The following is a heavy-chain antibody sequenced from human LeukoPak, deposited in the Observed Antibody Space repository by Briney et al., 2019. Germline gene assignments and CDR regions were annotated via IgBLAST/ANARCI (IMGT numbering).Heavy chain of an antibody. D-gene: IGHD6-19*01. CDR3: ASYRGIAVAGLDY. CDR1: GFTFSSYG. J-gene: IGHJ4*02. CDR2: ISYDGSNK. Sequence: QSERSLRLSCAASGFTFSSYGMHWVRQAPGKGLEWVAVISYDGSNKYYADSVKGRFTISRDNSKNTLYLQMNSLRAEDTAVYYCASYRGIAVAGLDYWGQGTLVTVSS. V-gene: IGHV3-30*03.